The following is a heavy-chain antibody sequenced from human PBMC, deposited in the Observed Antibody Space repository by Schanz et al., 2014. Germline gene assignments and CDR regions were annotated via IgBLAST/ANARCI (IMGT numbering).Heavy chain of an antibody. CDR1: GYTFTTYY. CDR3: AGAFDSSGYYFDY. J-gene: IGHJ4*02. Sequence: QVQLVQSGAEVKKPGASMKVSCKASGYTFTTYYMLWVRQAPGQGLEWMGIINPSGGSTRYGQKFQGRITVTTDTSTSTVYLELSSLRSDDTAVYYCAGAFDSSGYYFDYWGQGTLVTVSS. D-gene: IGHD3-22*01. V-gene: IGHV1-46*03. CDR2: INPSGGST.